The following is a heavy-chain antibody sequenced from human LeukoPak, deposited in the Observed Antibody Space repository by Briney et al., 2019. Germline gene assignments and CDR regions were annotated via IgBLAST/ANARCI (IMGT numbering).Heavy chain of an antibody. D-gene: IGHD3-3*01. CDR3: ARASHYDFWSGPFVFDY. V-gene: IGHV1-46*01. CDR2: INPSGGST. J-gene: IGHJ4*02. CDR1: GYTFTSYY. Sequence: ASVKVSCKASGYTFTSYYMHWVRQAPGQGLEWMGIINPSGGSTSYAQKFQGRVTITADESTSTAYMELSSLRSEDTAVYYCARASHYDFWSGPFVFDYWGQGTLVTVSS.